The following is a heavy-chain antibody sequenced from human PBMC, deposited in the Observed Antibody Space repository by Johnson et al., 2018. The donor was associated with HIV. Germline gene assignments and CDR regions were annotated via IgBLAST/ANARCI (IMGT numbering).Heavy chain of an antibody. J-gene: IGHJ3*02. CDR3: AKDYRDGYNRGWAFDI. CDR2: ISGSGGST. D-gene: IGHD5-24*01. Sequence: VQLVESGGGLVQPGGSLRLSCAASEFTFSSYAMSWVRQAPGKGLEWVSAISGSGGSTYYADSVKGRFTISRDNSKNTLYLQMNSLRAEDTAVYYCAKDYRDGYNRGWAFDIWGQGTMVTVSS. CDR1: EFTFSSYA. V-gene: IGHV3-23*04.